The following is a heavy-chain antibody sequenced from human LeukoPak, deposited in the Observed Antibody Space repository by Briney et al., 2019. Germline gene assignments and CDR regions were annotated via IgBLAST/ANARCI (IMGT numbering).Heavy chain of an antibody. Sequence: GGSLRLSCAASGFTFSSYWMSWVRQAPGKGLEWVANIKQDGSEKYYVDSVKGRFTISRDNAKNSLYLLMNSLRAEDTAVYYCARDLSRSYYYDSRPGAFDIWGQGTMVTVSS. CDR1: GFTFSSYW. CDR2: IKQDGSEK. V-gene: IGHV3-7*01. J-gene: IGHJ3*02. CDR3: ARDLSRSYYYDSRPGAFDI. D-gene: IGHD3-22*01.